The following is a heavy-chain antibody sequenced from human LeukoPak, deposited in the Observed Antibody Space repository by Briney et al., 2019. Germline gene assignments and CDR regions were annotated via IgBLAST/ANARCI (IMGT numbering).Heavy chain of an antibody. CDR3: ARDVGPGGSFDY. V-gene: IGHV4-61*02. CDR2: IYTSGST. J-gene: IGHJ4*02. Sequence: PSETLSLTCTVSGGSISSGSYYWSWIRQPAGKGLEWIGRIYTSGSTNYNPSLKSRVTISVDTSKNQFSLKLSSVTAADTAVYYCARDVGPGGSFDYWGQGTLVTVSS. D-gene: IGHD3-16*01. CDR1: GGSISSGSYY.